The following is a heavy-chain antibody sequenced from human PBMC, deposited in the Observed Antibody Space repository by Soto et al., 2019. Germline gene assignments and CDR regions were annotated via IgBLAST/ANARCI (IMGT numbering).Heavy chain of an antibody. D-gene: IGHD6-13*01. CDR1: GFTFSSYG. V-gene: IGHV3-33*01. CDR2: IWYDTNNK. J-gene: IGHJ4*02. Sequence: PGGSLRLSCAASGFTFSSYGMHWVRQAPGKGLEWVAVIWYDTNNKHYADSVKGRFTISRDNSKNTLYLQMNSLRVEDTAVYYCAREPYPYSFSWYSDYWGQGNLVTVSS. CDR3: AREPYPYSFSWYSDY.